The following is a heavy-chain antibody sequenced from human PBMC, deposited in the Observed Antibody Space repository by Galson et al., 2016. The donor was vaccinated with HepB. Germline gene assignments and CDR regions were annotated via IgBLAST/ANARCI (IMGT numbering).Heavy chain of an antibody. J-gene: IGHJ5*02. D-gene: IGHD1-14*01. Sequence: QVQLQESGPGLVKPSETLSLTCSVSDVSMSSYFWSWVRPPPGKGLEWIGYIIYSGKTNYNPSLKSRVIMSLDKSKSQFSLKLTSVTPADTAVYYCVRDTGIPAWGQGTLVTVPS. V-gene: IGHV4-59*01. CDR2: IIYSGKT. CDR3: VRDTGIPA. CDR1: DVSMSSYF.